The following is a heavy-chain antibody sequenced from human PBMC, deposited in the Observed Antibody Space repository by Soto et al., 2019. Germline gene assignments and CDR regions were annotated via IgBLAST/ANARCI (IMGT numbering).Heavy chain of an antibody. Sequence: PGGSLRLSCAASGFTFSSYWMSWVRQAPGKGLEWVANIKQDGSEKYYVDSVKGRFTISRDNAKNSLYLQMNSLRAEDTAVYYCARADVLLWFGEINWGQGTLVTV. V-gene: IGHV3-7*03. D-gene: IGHD3-10*01. CDR2: IKQDGSEK. CDR3: ARADVLLWFGEIN. J-gene: IGHJ4*02. CDR1: GFTFSSYW.